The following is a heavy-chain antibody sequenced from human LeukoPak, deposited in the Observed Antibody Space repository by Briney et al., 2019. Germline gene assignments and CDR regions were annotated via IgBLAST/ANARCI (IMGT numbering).Heavy chain of an antibody. V-gene: IGHV4-59*01. Sequence: SETLSLTCTVSGGSISSYYWSWIRQPPGKGLEWIGYIYYSGSTNYNPSLKSRVTISVDTSKNQFSLKLSSVTAADTAVYYCTRENRWFGGKRIDPWGQGSRVIVSS. CDR1: GGSISSYY. CDR2: IYYSGST. CDR3: TRENRWFGGKRIDP. D-gene: IGHD3-10*01. J-gene: IGHJ5*02.